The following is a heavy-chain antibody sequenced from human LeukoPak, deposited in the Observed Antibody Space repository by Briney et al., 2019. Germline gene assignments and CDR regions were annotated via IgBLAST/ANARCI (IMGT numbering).Heavy chain of an antibody. CDR1: GGSISSYY. CDR3: AKGIAAAAIYYFDY. D-gene: IGHD6-13*01. CDR2: IYYSGST. J-gene: IGHJ4*02. V-gene: IGHV4-59*01. Sequence: SETLSLTCTVSGGSISSYYWSWIRQPSGKGLEWIGYIYYSGSTNYNPSLKSRVTISVDTSKNQFSLKLSSVTAADTAVYYCAKGIAAAAIYYFDYWGQGTLVTVSS.